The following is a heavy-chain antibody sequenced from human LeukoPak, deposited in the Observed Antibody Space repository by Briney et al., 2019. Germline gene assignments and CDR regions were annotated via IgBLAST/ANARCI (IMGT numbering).Heavy chain of an antibody. CDR1: GFTFSSYS. CDR2: ISSSSSYI. CDR3: ARDLGIQHYYYYGMDV. D-gene: IGHD5-18*01. Sequence: GGSLRLSCAASGFTFSSYSTNWVRQAPGKGLEWVSSISSSSSYIYYADSVKGRFTISRDNAKNSLYLQMNSLRAEDTAVYYCARDLGIQHYYYYGMDVWGQGTTVTVSS. V-gene: IGHV3-21*01. J-gene: IGHJ6*02.